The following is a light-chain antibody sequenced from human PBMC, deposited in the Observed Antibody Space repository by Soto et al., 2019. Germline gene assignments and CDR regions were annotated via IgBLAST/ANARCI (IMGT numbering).Light chain of an antibody. J-gene: IGLJ1*01. CDR1: SSDVGAYNY. V-gene: IGLV2-11*01. CDR2: DVS. Sequence: QSALTQPRSVSGSPGQPVTISCTGTSSDVGAYNYVSWYQHHPGKAPKFMIYDVSKRPSGVPDRFSGSKSGNTASLTISGLQAEDEADYYCCSYAGSYTGVFGTGTKVTVL. CDR3: CSYAGSYTGV.